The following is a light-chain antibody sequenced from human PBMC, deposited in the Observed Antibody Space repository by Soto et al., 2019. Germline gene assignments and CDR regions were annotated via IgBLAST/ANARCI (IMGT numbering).Light chain of an antibody. CDR1: SSDVGGYDY. CDR2: EVT. CDR3: SSYTTSTSFIL. Sequence: QSALTQPPSASGSPGQSVTISCTGTSSDVGGYDYVSWYQQHPGKAPKLMIYEVTIRPSGVSDRFSGSKSGNTASLTVSGLQAEDEAYYYCSSYTTSTSFILFGGGTKLTVL. J-gene: IGLJ2*01. V-gene: IGLV2-8*01.